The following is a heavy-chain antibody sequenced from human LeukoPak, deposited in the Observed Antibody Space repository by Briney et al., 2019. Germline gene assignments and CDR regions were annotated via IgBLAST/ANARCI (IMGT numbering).Heavy chain of an antibody. D-gene: IGHD4-17*01. Sequence: ASVKLSCKPSGYTFTSYYIHWVRQAPGPGLEWMGIINPSGGSTSYAQKFQGRVTMTRDTSTSTVYMYLSSLRPEDTAVYYCARDSLYGVVDYWGQGTLVTVSS. V-gene: IGHV1-46*01. CDR3: ARDSLYGVVDY. CDR2: INPSGGST. J-gene: IGHJ4*02. CDR1: GYTFTSYY.